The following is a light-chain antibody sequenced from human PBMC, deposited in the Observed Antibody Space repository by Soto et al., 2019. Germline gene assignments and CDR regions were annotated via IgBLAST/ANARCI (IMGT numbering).Light chain of an antibody. CDR3: QQRSNWPLT. J-gene: IGKJ4*01. CDR1: QSVSSY. V-gene: IGKV3-11*01. CDR2: DAS. Sequence: EIVLTQSPGTLSLSPGERATLSCRASQSVSSYLAWYQQKPGQAPRLLIYDASNRATGIPARFSGSGSGTDFTLTISSLEPADFAVYYCQQRSNWPLTFGGGTNVEIK.